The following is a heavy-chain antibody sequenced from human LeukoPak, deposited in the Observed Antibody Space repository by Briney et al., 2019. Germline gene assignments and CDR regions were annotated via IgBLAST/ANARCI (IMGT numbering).Heavy chain of an antibody. J-gene: IGHJ4*02. CDR2: INHSGST. CDR3: ARRPTDYDILTGYFDY. Sequence: SETLSLTCAVYGGSFSGYYWIWIRQPPGKGLEWIGEINHSGSTNYNPSLKSRVTISVDTSKNQFSLKLSSVTAADTAVYYCARRPTDYDILTGYFDYWGQGTLVTVSS. CDR1: GGSFSGYY. V-gene: IGHV4-34*01. D-gene: IGHD3-9*01.